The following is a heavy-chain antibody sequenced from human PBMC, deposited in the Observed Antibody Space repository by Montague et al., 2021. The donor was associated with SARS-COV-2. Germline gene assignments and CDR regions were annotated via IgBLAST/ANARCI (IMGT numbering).Heavy chain of an antibody. CDR3: VRAGGFHNRPPV. J-gene: IGHJ4*02. D-gene: IGHD4-23*01. CDR2: IYQGAST. V-gene: IGHV4-4*02. CDR1: GDSIMTTAC. Sequence: TLSLTCAVSGDSIMTTACWSWVRQPPGKGLEWIGEIYQGASTNYNPSLKSRVTMSVDRSKNQVSLELYSVTAADTALYYCVRAGGFHNRPPVWGQGALVIVSS.